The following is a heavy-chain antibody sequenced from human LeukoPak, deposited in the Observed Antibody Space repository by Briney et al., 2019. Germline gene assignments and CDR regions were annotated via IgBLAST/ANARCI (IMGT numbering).Heavy chain of an antibody. Sequence: ETLSLTCAVYGGSFSGYYWSWIRQPPGKGLEWIGEINHSGSTNYNPSLKSRVTISVDTSKNQFSLKLSSVTAADTAVYYCARISVYYDILTGYVNRSFFDYWGQGTLVTVSS. V-gene: IGHV4-34*01. J-gene: IGHJ4*02. D-gene: IGHD3-9*01. CDR1: GGSFSGYY. CDR2: INHSGST. CDR3: ARISVYYDILTGYVNRSFFDY.